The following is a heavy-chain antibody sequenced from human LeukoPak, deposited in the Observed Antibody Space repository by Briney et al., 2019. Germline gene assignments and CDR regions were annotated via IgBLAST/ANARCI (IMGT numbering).Heavy chain of an antibody. CDR1: GFTFSNYG. Sequence: GGSLRLSCAASGFTFSNYGMTWVRQAPGKGLEWVSGISGSGGSTYYADSVKGRFTISRDNSKNTLYLQMHSLRAEDTAVYYCAKDDGSSGYLRGDFDYWGQGTLVTVSS. CDR3: AKDDGSSGYLRGDFDY. CDR2: ISGSGGST. J-gene: IGHJ4*02. V-gene: IGHV3-23*01. D-gene: IGHD3-22*01.